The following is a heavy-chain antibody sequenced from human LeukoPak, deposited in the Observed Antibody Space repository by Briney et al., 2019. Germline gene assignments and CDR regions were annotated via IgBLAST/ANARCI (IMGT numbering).Heavy chain of an antibody. Sequence: GASVKVSCKASGHTFTSYGISWVRQAPGQGLEWMGWISAYNGDTNYAQKLQGRVTMTTDTSTRTAYMELRSLRSDDTAVYYCARDLRAFRDGYKNSNYYLAYWGQGTLVTVSS. V-gene: IGHV1-18*01. CDR2: ISAYNGDT. J-gene: IGHJ4*02. CDR1: GHTFTSYG. D-gene: IGHD5-24*01. CDR3: ARDLRAFRDGYKNSNYYLAY.